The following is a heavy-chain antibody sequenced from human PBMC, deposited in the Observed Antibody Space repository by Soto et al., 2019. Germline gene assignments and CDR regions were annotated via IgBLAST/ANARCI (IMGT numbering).Heavy chain of an antibody. D-gene: IGHD3-10*01. V-gene: IGHV4-31*03. CDR1: GGSISSGGYY. J-gene: IGHJ4*02. CDR2: IYYSGST. CDR3: ARGSRGVSPLFDY. Sequence: SETLSLTCTVSGGSISSGGYYWSWIRQHPGKGLEWIGYIYYSGSTYYNPSLKSRVTISVDTSKNQFSLKLSSVTAADTAVYYCARGSRGVSPLFDYWGQGTLVTVSS.